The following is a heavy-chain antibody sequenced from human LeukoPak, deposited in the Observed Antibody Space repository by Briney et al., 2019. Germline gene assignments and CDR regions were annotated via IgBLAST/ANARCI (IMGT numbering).Heavy chain of an antibody. CDR1: GFTFSSYS. Sequence: PGGSLRLSCAASGFTFSSYSMNWVRQAPGKGLEWLSYISSSGITIYYADSVKGRFTISRDNAKNSLYLQMNSLRAEGMAVYYCALGNYNSPIDYWGQGTLVTVSS. J-gene: IGHJ4*02. V-gene: IGHV3-48*04. CDR2: ISSSGITI. D-gene: IGHD3-22*01. CDR3: ALGNYNSPIDY.